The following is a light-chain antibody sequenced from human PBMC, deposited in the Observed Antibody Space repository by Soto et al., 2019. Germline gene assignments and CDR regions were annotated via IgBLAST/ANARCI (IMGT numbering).Light chain of an antibody. CDR2: GAS. V-gene: IGKV3-20*01. CDR3: QQYGSSRWT. CDR1: QSVSSSY. J-gene: IGKJ1*01. Sequence: EIVLTQSPGTLSLSPGERATLSCRASQSVSSSYLAWYQQKPGQAPRLLIYGASTRATGIPDRFSGSGSGTDFTLTISTLEPEDFPVYYCQQYGSSRWTFGQGTKVEFK.